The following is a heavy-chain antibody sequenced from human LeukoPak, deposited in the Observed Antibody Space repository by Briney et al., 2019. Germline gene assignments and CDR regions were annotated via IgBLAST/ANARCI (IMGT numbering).Heavy chain of an antibody. CDR3: AHKSGRGGPNDY. CDR2: IYWDDDK. D-gene: IGHD4-23*01. J-gene: IGHJ4*02. V-gene: IGHV2-5*08. Sequence: TLSLTCTVSGGSISNYYWSWIRQPPGKALEWLALIYWDDDKRYNPSLKSRLIITEDTSKNQVVLTMTNMDPVDTATYYCAHKSGRGGPNDYWGQGTLVTVSS. CDR1: GGSISNYYW.